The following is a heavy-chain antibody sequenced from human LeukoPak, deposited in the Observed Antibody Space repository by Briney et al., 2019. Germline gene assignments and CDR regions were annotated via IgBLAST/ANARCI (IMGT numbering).Heavy chain of an antibody. Sequence: ASVKVSCKASGYTFTGYYMHWVRQAPGQGLEWMGRINPNSGGTNYAQKFQGRVTMTRDTSISTAYMELSRLRSDDTAMYYCARDRGYSTPPYYYYYMGVWGKGTTVTVSS. J-gene: IGHJ6*03. V-gene: IGHV1-2*06. CDR2: INPNSGGT. CDR3: ARDRGYSTPPYYYYYMGV. CDR1: GYTFTGYY. D-gene: IGHD3-22*01.